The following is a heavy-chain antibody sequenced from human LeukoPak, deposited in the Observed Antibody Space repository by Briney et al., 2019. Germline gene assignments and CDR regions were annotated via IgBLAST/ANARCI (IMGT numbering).Heavy chain of an antibody. J-gene: IGHJ4*02. CDR3: ARDQTGDGFDY. V-gene: IGHV1-2*02. CDR2: INPNSGGT. CDR1: GYTFTGYY. Sequence: ASVTVSCKASGYTFTGYYMNWVRQAPGQGLEWMGWINPNSGGTNYAQKFQGRVTMTRDTSISTAYMELSRLRSDDTAVYYCARDQTGDGFDYWGQGTLVTVSS. D-gene: IGHD7-27*01.